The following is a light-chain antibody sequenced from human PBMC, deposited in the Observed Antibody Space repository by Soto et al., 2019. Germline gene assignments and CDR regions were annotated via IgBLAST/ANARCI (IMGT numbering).Light chain of an antibody. Sequence: QSALTQPRSVSGSPGQSVTISCTGTSSDVGGYNYVSWYQQHPGKAPKLMIYDVSKRPSGVPDRLSGSKTGNTASLTISGLQAEDEADYYYCSYAGSYTGVFGTGTKLTVL. CDR3: CSYAGSYTGV. CDR2: DVS. CDR1: SSDVGGYNY. V-gene: IGLV2-11*01. J-gene: IGLJ1*01.